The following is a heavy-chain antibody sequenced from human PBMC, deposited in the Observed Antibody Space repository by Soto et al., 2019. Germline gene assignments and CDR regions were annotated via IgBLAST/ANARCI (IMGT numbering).Heavy chain of an antibody. D-gene: IGHD3-3*01. CDR3: ARSFLESTYYYGMDV. Sequence: QVQLVESGGGVVQPGRSLRLSCAASGFTFSSYAMHWVRQAPGKGLEWVAVISYDGSNKYYADSVKGRFTISRDNSKNTLYLQMNSLRAEDTAVYYCARSFLESTYYYGMDVWGQGTTVTVSS. J-gene: IGHJ6*02. CDR2: ISYDGSNK. CDR1: GFTFSSYA. V-gene: IGHV3-30-3*01.